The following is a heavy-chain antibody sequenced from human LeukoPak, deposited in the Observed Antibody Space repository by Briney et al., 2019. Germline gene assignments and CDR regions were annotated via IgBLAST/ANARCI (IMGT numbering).Heavy chain of an antibody. V-gene: IGHV4-39*01. CDR1: GGSIISSNYY. Sequence: SETLSLTCSVSGGSIISSNYYWGWIRQPPGKGLEWIGSIYQSGSGSSYYNPSLKSRLTIFGDTSKNQFFLRLSSVTAADTAVYYCASTLRFLPYRRFDYWGQGTLVTVPS. CDR2: IYQSGSGSS. J-gene: IGHJ4*02. CDR3: ASTLRFLPYRRFDY. D-gene: IGHD3-3*01.